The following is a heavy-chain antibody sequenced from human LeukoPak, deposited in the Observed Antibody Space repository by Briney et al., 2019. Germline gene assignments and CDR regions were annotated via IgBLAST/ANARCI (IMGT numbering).Heavy chain of an antibody. D-gene: IGHD1-26*01. Sequence: PGESLRLSCAASGFTFSTYAMSWFRQAPGQGLEWVSTIRNSGADTYYLDSVKGRFTISRDNSKNTLYLQMYSLRAEDTAVYYCAKSRHGATYGLGLDVWGQGTTVTVSS. J-gene: IGHJ6*02. CDR2: IRNSGADT. CDR1: GFTFSTYA. CDR3: AKSRHGATYGLGLDV. V-gene: IGHV3-23*01.